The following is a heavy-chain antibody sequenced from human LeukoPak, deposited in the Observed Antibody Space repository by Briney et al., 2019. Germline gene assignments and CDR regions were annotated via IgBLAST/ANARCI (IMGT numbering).Heavy chain of an antibody. V-gene: IGHV4-30-2*01. CDR3: AKDRGLVGADFDY. Sequence: SQTLSLTCTVSGVSISSGGYCWSWIRQPPGKGLEWIGYIYHSGATYYNSSLRSRVTMSIDTSENHFSLDLRSVTAEDTAVYYCAKDRGLVGADFDYWGQGTLVTVSS. D-gene: IGHD1-26*01. CDR2: IYHSGAT. J-gene: IGHJ4*02. CDR1: GVSISSGGYC.